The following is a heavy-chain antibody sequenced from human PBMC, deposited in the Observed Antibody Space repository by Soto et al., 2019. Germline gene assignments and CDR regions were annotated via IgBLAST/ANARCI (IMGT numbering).Heavy chain of an antibody. CDR1: GFTFSSYG. D-gene: IGHD3-10*01. J-gene: IGHJ6*02. CDR3: EKDNLSGAWPRYYCCGMDV. Sequence: QVQLVESGGGVVQPGRSLRLSCAASGFTFSSYGMHWVRQAPGKGLEWVAVISYDGSNKYYADSVKGRFTISRDNSKNTRYLQMNSVRAEDTAVYYCEKDNLSGAWPRYYCCGMDVWGQGTTVTVSS. CDR2: ISYDGSNK. V-gene: IGHV3-30*18.